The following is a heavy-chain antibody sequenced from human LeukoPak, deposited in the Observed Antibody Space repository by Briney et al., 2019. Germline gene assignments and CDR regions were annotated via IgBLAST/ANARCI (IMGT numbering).Heavy chain of an antibody. D-gene: IGHD3-10*01. CDR3: ARAAERRYYGSGAIDY. J-gene: IGHJ4*02. CDR1: GGSFSGYY. V-gene: IGHV4-34*01. Sequence: SETLSLTCAVYGGSFSGYYWSWIRQPPGKGLEWIGEINHSGSTNYNPSLKSRVSISVDTSKNQFSLKLSSVIAADTAVYYCARAAERRYYGSGAIDYWGQGTLVTVSS. CDR2: INHSGST.